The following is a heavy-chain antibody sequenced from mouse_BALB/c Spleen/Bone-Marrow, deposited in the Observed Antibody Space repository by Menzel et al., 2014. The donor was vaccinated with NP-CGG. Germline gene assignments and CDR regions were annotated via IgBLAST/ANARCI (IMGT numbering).Heavy chain of an antibody. CDR1: GFTFTDYY. CDR2: IRNKANGYTT. J-gene: IGHJ1*01. Sequence: EVMLVESGGGLVQPGGPLRLSCATSGFTFTDYYMSWVRQPPGKALEWLGFIRNKANGYTTEYSASVKGRFTISRDNSQSILYLQMNTQRAEYSATYYSARDKPVYYGGSPYWYFDVWGAGTTVTVSS. D-gene: IGHD1-1*01. V-gene: IGHV7-3*02. CDR3: ARDKPVYYGGSPYWYFDV.